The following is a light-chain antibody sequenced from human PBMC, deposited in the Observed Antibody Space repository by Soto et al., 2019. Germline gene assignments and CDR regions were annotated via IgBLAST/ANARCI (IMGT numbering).Light chain of an antibody. V-gene: IGLV1-40*01. CDR2: GNN. J-gene: IGLJ1*01. CDR1: SSNIGAGYD. Sequence: QSALTQSPSISGAPGQRVTISCTGSSSNIGAGYDVHWFQQFPGTAPRLLIHGNNNRPSGVPDRFSGSESGTSASLAIAGLQAGDEAIYYCQSFDSELSAFVFGTGTKVTVL. CDR3: QSFDSELSAFV.